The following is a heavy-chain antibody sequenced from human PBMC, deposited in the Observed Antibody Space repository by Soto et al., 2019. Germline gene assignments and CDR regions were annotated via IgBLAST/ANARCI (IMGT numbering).Heavy chain of an antibody. Sequence: EVQLLESGGGLVQPGGSLRLSCAAAGFTFSTHAMSWVRQAPGKGLEWVSTIGSTDIYYGDSVKGRFTISRDNSKNILFLQMNSLRVDDTAVYYCAKDHFNGNGVVDGFDIWGQGTMVTVSS. V-gene: IGHV3-23*01. CDR3: AKDHFNGNGVVDGFDI. CDR1: GFTFSTHA. CDR2: IGSTDI. D-gene: IGHD2-15*01. J-gene: IGHJ3*02.